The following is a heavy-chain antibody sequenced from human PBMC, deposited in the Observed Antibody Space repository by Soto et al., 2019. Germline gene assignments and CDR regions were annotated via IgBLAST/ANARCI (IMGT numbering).Heavy chain of an antibody. CDR2: IYYSGST. D-gene: IGHD4-17*01. Sequence: SETLSLTCTVSGGSISSYYWSWIRQPPGKGLEWIGYIYYSGSTNYNPSLKSRVTISVDTSKNQFSLKLSSVTAADTAVYYCARRGNSDYGDYGFYYYYYYMDVWGKGTTVTVSS. V-gene: IGHV4-59*08. CDR1: GGSISSYY. J-gene: IGHJ6*03. CDR3: ARRGNSDYGDYGFYYYYYYMDV.